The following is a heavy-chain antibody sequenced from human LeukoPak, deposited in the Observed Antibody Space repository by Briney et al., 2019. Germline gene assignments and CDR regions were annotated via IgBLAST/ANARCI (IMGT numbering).Heavy chain of an antibody. CDR2: INPSGGST. CDR3: ARAVGGGDSMGVY. Sequence: ASVKVSCKASGYTFTSYYMHWVRQALGQGLEWMGIINPSGGSTSYAQKFQGRVTMTRDMSTSTVYMELSSLRSEDTAVYYCARAVGGGDSMGVYWGQGTLVTVSS. V-gene: IGHV1-46*01. CDR1: GYTFTSYY. D-gene: IGHD2-21*02. J-gene: IGHJ4*02.